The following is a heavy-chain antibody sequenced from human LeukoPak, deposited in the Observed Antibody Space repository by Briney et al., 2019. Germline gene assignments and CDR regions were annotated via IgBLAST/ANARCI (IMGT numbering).Heavy chain of an antibody. CDR2: INSDRSST. Sequence: PGGSLRLSCAASGFTFSSYWMHWVRQAPGKGLVWVSRINSDRSSTSYADSVKGRFTISRDNAKNTLYLQMNSLRAEDTAVYYCARDRGGYCTNGVCWAGSFDIWGQGTMVTVSS. CDR3: ARDRGGYCTNGVCWAGSFDI. CDR1: GFTFSSYW. V-gene: IGHV3-74*01. J-gene: IGHJ3*02. D-gene: IGHD2-8*01.